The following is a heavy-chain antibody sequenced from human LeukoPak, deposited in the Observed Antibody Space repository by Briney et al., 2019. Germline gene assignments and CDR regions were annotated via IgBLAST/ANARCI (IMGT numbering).Heavy chain of an antibody. D-gene: IGHD3-22*01. Sequence: GASVKVSCKASGYTFTSSYMHWVRQAPGQGLEWMGIINPSGGSTSYAQKFQGRVTMTRDTSTSTVYMELSSLRSEDTAVYYCARTWGYDSSRRWFDPWGQGTLVTVSS. J-gene: IGHJ5*02. V-gene: IGHV1-46*01. CDR1: GYTFTSSY. CDR3: ARTWGYDSSRRWFDP. CDR2: INPSGGST.